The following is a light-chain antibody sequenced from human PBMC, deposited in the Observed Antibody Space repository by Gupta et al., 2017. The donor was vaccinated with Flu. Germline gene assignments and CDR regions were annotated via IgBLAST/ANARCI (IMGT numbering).Light chain of an antibody. CDR3: QSYDSSLSGSNV. J-gene: IGLJ1*01. CDR1: SSNIGAGYD. V-gene: IGLV1-40*01. CDR2: GNS. Sequence: QSVLTQPPSVSGAPGQRVTIPCTGSSSNIGAGYDVHWYQQLPGTAPKLLIFGNSNRPSGVPDRFSGSTSGTSASLAITGLQAEDEADYYCQSYDSSLSGSNVFGTGTKVTVL.